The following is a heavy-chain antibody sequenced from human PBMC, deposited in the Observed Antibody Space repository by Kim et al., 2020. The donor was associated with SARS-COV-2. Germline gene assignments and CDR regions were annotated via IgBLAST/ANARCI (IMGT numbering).Heavy chain of an antibody. Sequence: SETLSLTCAVYGGSFSGYYWSWIRQPPGKGLEWIGEINHSGSTNYNPSLKSRVTISVDTSKNQFSLKLSSVTAADTAVYYCARGFVLRYFDWLSGWFDPWGQGTLVTVSS. CDR3: ARGFVLRYFDWLSGWFDP. J-gene: IGHJ5*02. CDR1: GGSFSGYY. D-gene: IGHD3-9*01. V-gene: IGHV4-34*01. CDR2: INHSGST.